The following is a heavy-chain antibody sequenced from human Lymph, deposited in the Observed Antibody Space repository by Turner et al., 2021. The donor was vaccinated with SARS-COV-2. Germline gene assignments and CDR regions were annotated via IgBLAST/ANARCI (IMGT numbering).Heavy chain of an antibody. D-gene: IGHD6-19*01. V-gene: IGHV1-2*02. CDR3: VRGESRAVAGTQYFDY. CDR1: ANTFTGYS. CDR2: INPNSGGT. Sequence: QVRLVQSGAEVKTPGASVIVSCKASANTFTGYSMHWVRQAPGQWLEGMGWINPNSGGTSYAQKFQGRVTMTRDTSISTAYMELSRLRSDDTAVYYCVRGESRAVAGTQYFDYWGQGTLVTVSS. J-gene: IGHJ4*02.